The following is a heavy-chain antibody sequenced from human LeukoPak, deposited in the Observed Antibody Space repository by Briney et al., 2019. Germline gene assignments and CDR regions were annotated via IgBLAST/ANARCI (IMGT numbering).Heavy chain of an antibody. Sequence: PSETLSLTCAVSGGSISSNNWWIWVRQSPEKGLEWIGRIYTSGSTNYNPSFKSRVTISVDTSKNQFSLKLSSVTAADTAVYYCARATSSGWYFEDYWGQGTLVTVSS. J-gene: IGHJ4*02. D-gene: IGHD6-19*01. CDR1: GGSISSNNW. CDR3: ARATSSGWYFEDY. V-gene: IGHV4-4*02. CDR2: IYTSGST.